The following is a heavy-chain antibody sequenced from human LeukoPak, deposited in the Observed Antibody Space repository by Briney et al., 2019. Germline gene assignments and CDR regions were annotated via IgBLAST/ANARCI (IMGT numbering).Heavy chain of an antibody. Sequence: GESLEISCKGSGYSFTSYWIGWVRQMPGKGLEWMGIIYPCDSDTRYSPSFQGQVTISADKSISTAYLQWSSLKASDTAMYYCARPSRGYCSGGSCYPDAFDIWGQGTMVTVSS. V-gene: IGHV5-51*01. CDR1: GYSFTSYW. CDR3: ARPSRGYCSGGSCYPDAFDI. D-gene: IGHD2-15*01. CDR2: IYPCDSDT. J-gene: IGHJ3*02.